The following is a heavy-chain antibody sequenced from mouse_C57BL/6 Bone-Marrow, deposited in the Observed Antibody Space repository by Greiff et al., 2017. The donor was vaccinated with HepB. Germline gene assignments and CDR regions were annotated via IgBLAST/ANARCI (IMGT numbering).Heavy chain of an antibody. D-gene: IGHD2-1*01. CDR1: GYTFTSYW. CDR3: TQLLWPHYYAMDD. V-gene: IGHV1-5*01. J-gene: IGHJ4*01. CDR2: IYPGNSDT. Sequence: EVQLQQSGTVLARPGASVKMSCKTSGYTFTSYWMHWVKQRPGQGLEWIGAIYPGNSDTSYNQKFKGKAKLTAVTSASTAYMELSSLTNEDAAVYYCTQLLWPHYYAMDDWGQGTSVTVSS.